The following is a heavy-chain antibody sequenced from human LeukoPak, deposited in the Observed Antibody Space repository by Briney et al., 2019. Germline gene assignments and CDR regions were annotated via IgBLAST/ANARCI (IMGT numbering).Heavy chain of an antibody. CDR1: GDRVSSNTAA. CDR3: ARDPSYDQGLDF. V-gene: IGHV6-1*01. J-gene: IGHJ1*01. Sequence: PSQTLSLTCGIFGDRVSSNTAAWYWIRQSPSRGLEWLGRTFYRSKWFYEYAVPVRSRISINVDTSKNQFSLRLTSVTPEDTAVYYCARDPSYDQGLDFWGQGTLVTVSS. CDR2: TFYRSKWFY. D-gene: IGHD3/OR15-3a*01.